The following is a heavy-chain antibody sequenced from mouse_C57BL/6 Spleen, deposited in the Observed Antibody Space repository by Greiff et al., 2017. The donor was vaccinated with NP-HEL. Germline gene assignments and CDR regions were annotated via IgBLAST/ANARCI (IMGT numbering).Heavy chain of an antibody. Sequence: QVQLQQPGAELVKPGASVKLSCKASGYTFTSYWMHWVKQRPGQGLEWIGMIHPNSGSTNYNEKFKIKATLTVDKSSSTAYMQLSSLTSEDSAVYYCARSGNYYAMDYWGQGTSVTVSS. J-gene: IGHJ4*01. CDR1: GYTFTSYW. CDR3: ARSGNYYAMDY. V-gene: IGHV1-64*01. CDR2: IHPNSGST. D-gene: IGHD3-1*01.